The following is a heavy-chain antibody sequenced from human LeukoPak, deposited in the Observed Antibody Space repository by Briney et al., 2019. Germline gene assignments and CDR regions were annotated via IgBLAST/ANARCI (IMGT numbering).Heavy chain of an antibody. Sequence: GGSLRLSCAASGFTFSSYSMNWVRQAPGKGLEWVSYISSSSSHINYADSVKGRFTISRDNAKNSLYLQMNSLRAEDTAVYYCARGKYPGTFDIWGQGTMVGVSS. CDR2: ISSSSSHI. J-gene: IGHJ3*02. CDR1: GFTFSSYS. D-gene: IGHD3-10*01. CDR3: ARGKYPGTFDI. V-gene: IGHV3-21*05.